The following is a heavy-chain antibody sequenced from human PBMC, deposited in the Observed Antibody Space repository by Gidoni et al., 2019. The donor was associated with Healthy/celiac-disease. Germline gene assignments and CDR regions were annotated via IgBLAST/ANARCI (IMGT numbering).Heavy chain of an antibody. CDR3: AEDMSTWEGGMDV. Sequence: SGFTFDDYAMHWVRQAPGKGLEWVSGISWNSGSIGYADSVKGRFTISRDNAKNSLYLQMNSLRAEETALYYCAEDMSTWEGGMDVWGQGTTVTVSS. D-gene: IGHD1-26*01. V-gene: IGHV3-9*01. CDR1: GFTFDDYA. CDR2: ISWNSGSI. J-gene: IGHJ6*02.